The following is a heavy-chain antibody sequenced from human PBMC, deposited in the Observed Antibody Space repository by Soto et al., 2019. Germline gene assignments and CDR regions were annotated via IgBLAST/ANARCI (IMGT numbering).Heavy chain of an antibody. D-gene: IGHD3-3*01. V-gene: IGHV4-59*03. CDR2: ISDTGTT. Sequence: QVQLQESGPGLVKPSETLSLTCNVSGGSISGYYWTWIRQPPGTGLEWIGYISDTGTTNYNPSLKSRLTMSLDTSKNQFSLKLSSVTAADTAVYYCAGMSFTGFGELIGIYSFYGMDVWGQGTTVTVSS. CDR1: GGSISGYY. CDR3: AGMSFTGFGELIGIYSFYGMDV. J-gene: IGHJ6*01.